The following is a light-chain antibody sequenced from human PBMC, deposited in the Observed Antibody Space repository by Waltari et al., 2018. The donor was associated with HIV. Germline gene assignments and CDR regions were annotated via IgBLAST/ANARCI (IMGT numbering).Light chain of an antibody. Sequence: DIVMTQSPDSLAVFLGERATINCKSSQSVLHSPNNKNYLAWYQKKPGQPPKLLIYWASTRESGVPDRFGGSGSGTDFTLTVSSLQAEDVAVYYCQQYYITPYTFGQGTKLEIK. J-gene: IGKJ2*01. CDR1: QSVLHSPNNKNY. CDR3: QQYYITPYT. CDR2: WAS. V-gene: IGKV4-1*01.